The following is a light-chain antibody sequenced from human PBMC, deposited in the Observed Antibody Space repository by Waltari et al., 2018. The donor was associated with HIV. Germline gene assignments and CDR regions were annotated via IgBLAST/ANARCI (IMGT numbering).Light chain of an antibody. CDR3: QQYYDTPQT. Sequence: DIVMTQSPDSLVVSLGERATINCKSSQTILYSSNNKNYLAWYQQKPGQPPKLLIYWASTRESGVPDRFSGRGSGSDFTLTSSRLQAEDVAVYYCQQYYDTPQTFGQGTKVEIK. J-gene: IGKJ1*01. CDR1: QTILYSSNNKNY. V-gene: IGKV4-1*01. CDR2: WAS.